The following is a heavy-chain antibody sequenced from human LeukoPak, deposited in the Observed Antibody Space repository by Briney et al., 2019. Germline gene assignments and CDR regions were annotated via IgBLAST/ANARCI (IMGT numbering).Heavy chain of an antibody. CDR2: IYYSGST. D-gene: IGHD1-26*01. Sequence: SETLSFTCTVYGGSISSYYWSWIRQAPGKGLEWIGNIYYSGSTNYNPSLKSRVTVSVDTSKNQFSLKLSSVTAAATAVYYCARHGTLGSTTYPLDYWGQGTLVTVSS. V-gene: IGHV4-59*08. CDR3: ARHGTLGSTTYPLDY. CDR1: GGSISSYY. J-gene: IGHJ4*02.